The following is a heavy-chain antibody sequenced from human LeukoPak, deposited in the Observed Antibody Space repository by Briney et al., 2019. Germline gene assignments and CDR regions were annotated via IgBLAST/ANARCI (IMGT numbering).Heavy chain of an antibody. CDR3: ARVVPASLWYFDL. CDR1: GGSFSGYY. Sequence: PSETLSLTCAVYGGSFSGYYWNWIRQPPGKGLEWIGEINHSGSTNYNPSLKSRVTISVDTSKDQFSLKLSSVTDADTAVYYCARVVPASLWYFDLWGRGTLVTVSS. V-gene: IGHV4-34*01. J-gene: IGHJ2*01. D-gene: IGHD2-2*01. CDR2: INHSGST.